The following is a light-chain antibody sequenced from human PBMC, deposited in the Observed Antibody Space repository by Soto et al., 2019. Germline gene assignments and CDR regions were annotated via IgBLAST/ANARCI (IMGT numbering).Light chain of an antibody. J-gene: IGLJ1*01. CDR1: SSDVGRYNY. CDR2: DVN. Sequence: QSALAQPASVSGSRGQSITISCTGTSSDVGRYNYVSWFQQHPGKVPKLLIYDVNNWPSGVSDRFSGSKSGNTASLTISGLRPEDEADYYFSSFTTSSTFVFGTGTKVTVL. V-gene: IGLV2-14*03. CDR3: SSFTTSSTFV.